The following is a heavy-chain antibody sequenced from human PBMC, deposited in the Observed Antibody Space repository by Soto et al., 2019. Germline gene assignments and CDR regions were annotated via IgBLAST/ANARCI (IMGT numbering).Heavy chain of an antibody. Sequence: SQTLSLTRALSGDSVSSYSAAWNWIRQSPSGGLEWLGRTYYRSRSFSDYAESVKRRIIINPDTSKNQFSLQLKSVTPEDTAVYYCVRDRYSSSGWFDPWGQGTPVTVSS. CDR2: TYYRSRSFS. D-gene: IGHD3-10*01. CDR3: VRDRYSSSGWFDP. J-gene: IGHJ5*02. CDR1: GDSVSSYSAA. V-gene: IGHV6-1*01.